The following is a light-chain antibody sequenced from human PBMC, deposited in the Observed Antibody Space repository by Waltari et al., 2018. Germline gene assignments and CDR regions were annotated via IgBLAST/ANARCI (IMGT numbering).Light chain of an antibody. V-gene: IGLV3-21*04. CDR3: QVWDANTDPGV. CDR1: NIDSKR. CDR2: YDN. Sequence: SYVLTQPPSVSVAPGETARLPCGGNNIDSKRVHWYRQRPGQAPVVVISYDNDRAAGIPERFSGSNSGNTATLTISRVEAGDEADYYCQVWDANTDPGVFGTGTEVTVL. J-gene: IGLJ1*01.